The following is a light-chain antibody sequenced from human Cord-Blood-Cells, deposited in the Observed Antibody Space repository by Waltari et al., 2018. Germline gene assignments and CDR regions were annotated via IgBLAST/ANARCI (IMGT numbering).Light chain of an antibody. Sequence: EIVLTQSPATLSVSPGERATLSCRASQSVIRNLAWYQQKPGQAPRLLIYGASTRATGIPARFSGSWSETEFTLTISSLQSEDFAVYYCQQYNNWPPYSFGQGTKLEIK. V-gene: IGKV3-15*01. CDR1: QSVIRN. CDR2: GAS. CDR3: QQYNNWPPYS. J-gene: IGKJ2*03.